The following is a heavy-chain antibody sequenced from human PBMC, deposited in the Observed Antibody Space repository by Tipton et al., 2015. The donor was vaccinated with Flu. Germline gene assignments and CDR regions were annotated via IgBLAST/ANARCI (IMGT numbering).Heavy chain of an antibody. J-gene: IGHJ4*02. CDR1: GDSISSGGHY. Sequence: TLSLTCAVSGDSISSGGHYWNLVRQFPGKGLEWIGYIYYTGRTYLNPSLKSRLSMSVDTSKNQFSLKLGSVTAADTAVYYCARWGSGYPFDYWGQGALVTVSA. D-gene: IGHD3-3*01. CDR2: IYYTGRT. V-gene: IGHV4-31*11. CDR3: ARWGSGYPFDY.